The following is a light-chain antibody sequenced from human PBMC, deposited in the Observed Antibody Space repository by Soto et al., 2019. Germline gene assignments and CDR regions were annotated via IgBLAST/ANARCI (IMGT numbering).Light chain of an antibody. Sequence: EIVLTQSPGTLFLSPGERATLSCRASQSVSYSFLAWYQQKPGQAPRLLIYGASSRATGIPDRFSGSGSGTDFTLTISRLEPEDFAVYYCQQYGSSPWTFGQGTKVEIK. CDR3: QQYGSSPWT. CDR2: GAS. J-gene: IGKJ1*01. CDR1: QSVSYSF. V-gene: IGKV3-20*01.